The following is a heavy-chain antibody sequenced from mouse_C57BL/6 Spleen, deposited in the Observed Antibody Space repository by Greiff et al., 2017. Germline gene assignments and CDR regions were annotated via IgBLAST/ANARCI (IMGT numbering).Heavy chain of an antibody. D-gene: IGHD2-4*01. CDR1: GFTFSSYA. Sequence: EVQLQESGGGLVKPGGSLKLSCAASGFTFSSYAMSWVRQTPEKRLEWVATISDGGSYTYYPDNVKGRFTISRDNAKNNLYLQMSHLKSEDTAMYYCARDQDYDDYFDYWGQGTTLTVSS. J-gene: IGHJ2*01. V-gene: IGHV5-4*01. CDR2: ISDGGSYT. CDR3: ARDQDYDDYFDY.